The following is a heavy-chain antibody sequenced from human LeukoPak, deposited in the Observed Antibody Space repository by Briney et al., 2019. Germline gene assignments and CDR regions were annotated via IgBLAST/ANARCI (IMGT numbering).Heavy chain of an antibody. CDR2: IYYSGST. CDR3: ARSGPSGYQLLNYYMDV. CDR1: GGSISSYY. J-gene: IGHJ6*03. Sequence: PSETLSLTCTVSGGSISSYYWSWIRQPPGKGLEWIGYIYYSGSTNYNPSLKSRVTISVDTSKNQFSLKLSSVTAADTAVYYCARSGPSGYQLLNYYMDVWGKGTTVTVSS. V-gene: IGHV4-59*01. D-gene: IGHD2-2*01.